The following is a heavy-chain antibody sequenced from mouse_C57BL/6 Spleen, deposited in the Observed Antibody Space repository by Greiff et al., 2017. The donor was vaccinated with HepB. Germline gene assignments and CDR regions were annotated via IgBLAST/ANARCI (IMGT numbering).Heavy chain of an antibody. Sequence: VKLVESGPGLVAPSQSLSITCTVSGFSLTSYAISWVRQPPGKGLEWLGVIWTGGGTNYNSALKSRLSISKDNSKSQVFLKMNSLQTDDTARYYCARNNHYSNYYFDYWGQGTTLTVSS. V-gene: IGHV2-9-1*01. CDR3: ARNNHYSNYYFDY. CDR1: GFSLTSYA. J-gene: IGHJ2*01. CDR2: IWTGGGT. D-gene: IGHD2-5*01.